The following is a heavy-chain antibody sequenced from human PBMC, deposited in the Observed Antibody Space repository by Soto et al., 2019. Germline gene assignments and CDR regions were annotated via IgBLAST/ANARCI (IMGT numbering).Heavy chain of an antibody. D-gene: IGHD3-10*01. CDR3: ARGGGVLLWFGARRALGY. V-gene: IGHV4-34*01. CDR2: INHSGST. Sequence: QVQLQQWGAGLLKPSETLSLTCAVYGGSFSGYYWSWIRQPPGKGLEWIGEINHSGSTNYNPSLKSRVPLSVDTSKNQCSLKLSSVTAADTAVYYCARGGGVLLWFGARRALGYWGQGTLVTVSS. CDR1: GGSFSGYY. J-gene: IGHJ4*02.